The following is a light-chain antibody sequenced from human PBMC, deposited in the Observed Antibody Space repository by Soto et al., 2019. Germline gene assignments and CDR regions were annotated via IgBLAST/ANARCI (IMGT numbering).Light chain of an antibody. Sequence: EIVLTQSPGTLSLXPGEXAXLSXRASXXXXXXYLAWYQQKPGQAPRLLIYGTSSRATAIPDRFSGSGSGTDFTLTISRLEPEDFAVYYCQQYGSSSWTFGQGTKVEIK. J-gene: IGKJ1*01. CDR2: GTS. CDR1: XXXXXXY. CDR3: QQYGSSSWT. V-gene: IGKV3-20*01.